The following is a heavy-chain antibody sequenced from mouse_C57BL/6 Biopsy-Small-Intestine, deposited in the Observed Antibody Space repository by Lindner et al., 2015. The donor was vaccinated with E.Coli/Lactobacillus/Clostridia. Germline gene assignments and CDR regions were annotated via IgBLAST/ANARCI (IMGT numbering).Heavy chain of an antibody. D-gene: IGHD1-1*01. Sequence: VQLQESGAELARPGASVKLSCKASGYTFTSYGISWVKQRTGQGLEWIGEIYPRSGNTHYNEKFKGKATLTADKSSSTAYMELRSLTSEDSAVYFCARSNYYGSSYEGAMDYWGQGTSVTVSS. V-gene: IGHV1-81*01. CDR2: IYPRSGNT. CDR1: GYTFTSYG. CDR3: ARSNYYGSSYEGAMDY. J-gene: IGHJ4*01.